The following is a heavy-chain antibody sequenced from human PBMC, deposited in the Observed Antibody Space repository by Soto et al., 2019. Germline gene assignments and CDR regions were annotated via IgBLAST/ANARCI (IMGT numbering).Heavy chain of an antibody. J-gene: IGHJ3*02. D-gene: IGHD2-2*01. CDR2: INPNSGGT. V-gene: IGHV1-2*04. CDR1: GYTFTGYY. Sequence: ASVKVSCKASGYTFTGYYMHWVRQAPGQGLEWMGWINPNSGGTNYAQKFQGWVTMTRDMSISTAYMELSRLRSDDTAVYYCAGDIPDCSSTSCYDAFDIWGQGTMVTVSS. CDR3: AGDIPDCSSTSCYDAFDI.